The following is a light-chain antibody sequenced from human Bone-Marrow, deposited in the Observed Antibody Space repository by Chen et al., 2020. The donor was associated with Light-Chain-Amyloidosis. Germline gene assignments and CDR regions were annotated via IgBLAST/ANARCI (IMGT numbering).Light chain of an antibody. CDR1: TSNIGTGYD. J-gene: IGLJ2*01. CDR2: AFS. Sequence: QSVLTQPPSVSGAPGQRVTISCPGSTSNIGTGYDVHWYQQFPGTAPRLLIFAFSNRPSGVPDRFSGSKSGTSAFLAITGLQTEDEADYYCQSYDSSLGVVIFGGGTKLTVL. V-gene: IGLV1-40*01. CDR3: QSYDSSLGVVI.